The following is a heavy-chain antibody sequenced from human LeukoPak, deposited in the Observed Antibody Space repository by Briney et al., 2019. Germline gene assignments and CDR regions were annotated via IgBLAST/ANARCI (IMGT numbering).Heavy chain of an antibody. Sequence: SQTLSLTCTVSGGSVSSNGYYWTWIRQPAGKGLEWIGHIYSSGITHYNPSLKSRVTISVDTSKNQFSLKLSSVTAADTAVYYCARNSYSGSYFGYWGQGTLVTVSS. CDR1: GGSVSSNGYY. V-gene: IGHV4-61*09. CDR2: IYSSGIT. D-gene: IGHD1-26*01. J-gene: IGHJ4*02. CDR3: ARNSYSGSYFGY.